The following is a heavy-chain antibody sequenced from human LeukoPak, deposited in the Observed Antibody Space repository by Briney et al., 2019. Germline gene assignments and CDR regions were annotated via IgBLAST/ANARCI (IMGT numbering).Heavy chain of an antibody. CDR3: ARGTMFPYYFDY. D-gene: IGHD3-10*02. J-gene: IGHJ4*02. CDR2: ISGSGGTT. Sequence: GGTLRLSCAASGFTFTSYGMSWVRQAPGKGLEWVSAISGSGGTTYYADSVKGRFTISRDNSKNTLYLQMNSLRAEDTAVYYCARGTMFPYYFDYWGQGTLVTVSS. CDR1: GFTFTSYG. V-gene: IGHV3-23*01.